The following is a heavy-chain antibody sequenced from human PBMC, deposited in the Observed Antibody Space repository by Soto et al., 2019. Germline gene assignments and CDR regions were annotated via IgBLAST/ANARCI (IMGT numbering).Heavy chain of an antibody. CDR3: ARIRITMVRGVIGRNWCDP. CDR2: INHSGST. J-gene: IGHJ5*02. V-gene: IGHV4-34*01. Sequence: QVQLQQWGAGLLKPSETLSLTCAVYGGSFSGYYWSWIRQPPGKGLEWIGEINHSGSTNYNPSLKRRVTISVDTSKNQFSLKLSSVTAADTAVYYCARIRITMVRGVIGRNWCDPWGQGTLVTVSS. CDR1: GGSFSGYY. D-gene: IGHD3-10*01.